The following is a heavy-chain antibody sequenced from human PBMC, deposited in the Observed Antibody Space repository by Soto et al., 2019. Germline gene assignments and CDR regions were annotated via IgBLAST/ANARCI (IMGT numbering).Heavy chain of an antibody. CDR2: IYYSGST. D-gene: IGHD2-8*01. CDR1: GGSVSSGSYY. J-gene: IGHJ5*02. V-gene: IGHV4-61*01. CDR3: ARGVLA. Sequence: PSETLSLTCTVSGGSVSSGSYYWSWIRQPPGKGLEWIGYIYYSGSTNYNPSLKSRVTISVDTSNNQISLELSSVTAADTAVYYCARGVLAWGPGTLVTASS.